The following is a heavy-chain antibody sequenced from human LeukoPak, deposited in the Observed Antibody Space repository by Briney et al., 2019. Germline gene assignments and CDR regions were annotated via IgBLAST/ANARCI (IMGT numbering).Heavy chain of an antibody. V-gene: IGHV1-46*01. CDR2: INPSGGST. D-gene: IGHD3-22*01. Sequence: ASVKVSCKASGYTFTSYYMHWVRQAPGQGLEWMGIINPSGGSTSYAQKFQGRVTMTRDTSTSTVYMELSSVTAADTAVYYCARHPGSYYYDSSGYFDYWGQGTLVTASS. J-gene: IGHJ4*02. CDR3: ARHPGSYYYDSSGYFDY. CDR1: GYTFTSYY.